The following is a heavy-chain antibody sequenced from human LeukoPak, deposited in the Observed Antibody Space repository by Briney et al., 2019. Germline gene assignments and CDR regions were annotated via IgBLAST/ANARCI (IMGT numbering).Heavy chain of an antibody. D-gene: IGHD3-3*01. CDR1: GGSFSGYY. Sequence: PSETLSLTCAVYGGSFSGYYWSWIRQPPGKGLEWIGEINHSGSTNYNPSLKSRVTISVDTSKNQFSLKLSSVTAADTAVYYCARGISLRFLEWLLSLYYFDYWGQGTLVTVSS. CDR3: ARGISLRFLEWLLSLYYFDY. J-gene: IGHJ4*02. V-gene: IGHV4-34*01. CDR2: INHSGST.